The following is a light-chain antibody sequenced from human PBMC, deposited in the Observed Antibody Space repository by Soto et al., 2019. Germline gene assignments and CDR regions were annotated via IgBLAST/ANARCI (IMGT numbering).Light chain of an antibody. CDR1: QSVSSN. CDR3: QQYGSPPIT. CDR2: GTS. V-gene: IGKV3-20*01. J-gene: IGKJ5*01. Sequence: EIVLTQSPATLSLSPGERATLSCRASQSVSSNLAWYQQKPGQAPRLLMSGTSNRATGTPDRFSGSGSGTDFTLTISRLEPEDFAVYYCQQYGSPPITFGQGTRLE.